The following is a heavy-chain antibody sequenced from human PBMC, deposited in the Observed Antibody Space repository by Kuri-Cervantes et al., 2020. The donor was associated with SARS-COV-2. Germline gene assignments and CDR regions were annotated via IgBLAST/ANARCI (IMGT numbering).Heavy chain of an antibody. V-gene: IGHV4-39*07. J-gene: IGHJ4*02. D-gene: IGHD5-18*01. CDR2: IYHSGST. CDR3: ARVGYSSGRHDY. CDR1: GGSISSSNYY. Sequence: ESLKISCTVSGGSISSSNYYWGWIRQPPGKGLEWIGYIYHSGSTYYNPSLKSRVTISVDRSKNQFSLKLSSVTAADTAVYYCARVGYSSGRHDYWGQGTLVTVSS.